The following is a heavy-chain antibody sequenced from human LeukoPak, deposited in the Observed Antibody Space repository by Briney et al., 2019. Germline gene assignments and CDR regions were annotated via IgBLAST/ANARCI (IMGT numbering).Heavy chain of an antibody. CDR3: ARPRGLGDSHDAFDI. D-gene: IGHD2-21*02. Sequence: KPGASLQISCKTSGYIFTTYWIGWVRQLPGKALEWMGIIYPGDSDTRYSPSFQGQVTISADKSISTAYLQWSSLKASDTAMYYCARPRGLGDSHDAFDIWGQGTMVTISS. V-gene: IGHV5-51*01. CDR2: IYPGDSDT. CDR1: GYIFTTYW. J-gene: IGHJ3*02.